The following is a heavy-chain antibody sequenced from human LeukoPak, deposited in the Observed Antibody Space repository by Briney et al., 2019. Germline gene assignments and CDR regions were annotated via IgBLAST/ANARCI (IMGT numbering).Heavy chain of an antibody. D-gene: IGHD1-26*01. V-gene: IGHV3-23*01. Sequence: PGGSLRLSCAASGFTFSSYAVSWVRQAPGKRLEWVSAISGSGGSTYYADSVKGRFTISRDNSKNTLYLQMNSLRAEDTAVYYCAKDIPLGARIVGATGYWGQGTLDTVSS. CDR2: ISGSGGST. CDR1: GFTFSSYA. J-gene: IGHJ4*02. CDR3: AKDIPLGARIVGATGY.